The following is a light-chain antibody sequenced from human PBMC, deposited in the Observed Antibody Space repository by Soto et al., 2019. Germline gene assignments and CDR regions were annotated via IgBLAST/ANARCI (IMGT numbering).Light chain of an antibody. Sequence: DIQLTQSPSFLSASVGDRVTITCRASQGISSYFAWYQQKPGKAPKLLIYAVSTFHSGVPSRFSGCASGTEFTLSIRRLQPEVFATYYCQQLNSYRLTFGEVTEVEIK. CDR1: QGISSY. V-gene: IGKV1-9*01. J-gene: IGKJ4*01. CDR3: QQLNSYRLT. CDR2: AVS.